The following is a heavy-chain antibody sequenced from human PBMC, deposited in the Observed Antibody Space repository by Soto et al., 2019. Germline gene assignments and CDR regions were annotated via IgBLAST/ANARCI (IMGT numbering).Heavy chain of an antibody. CDR3: AKKVTIYAVDPADY. J-gene: IGHJ4*02. V-gene: IGHV3-23*01. CDR2: VSGRGGST. Sequence: VQLLESGGGLVQPGGSLRLACTASGFTFNHYAMSWVRQAPGKGLEWVSAVSGRGGSTKYADSVKGRFIISRDNSKNMLYLQMNSLRAEDTAVYFCAKKVTIYAVDPADYWGQGTQVAVSS. D-gene: IGHD3-3*01. CDR1: GFTFNHYA.